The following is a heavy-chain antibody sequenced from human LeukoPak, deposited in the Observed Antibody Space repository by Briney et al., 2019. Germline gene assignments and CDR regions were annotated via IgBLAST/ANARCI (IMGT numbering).Heavy chain of an antibody. CDR2: VYFSGST. CDR3: ARAEAAPGSEIDH. D-gene: IGHD6-25*01. V-gene: IGHV4-59*01. J-gene: IGHJ4*02. Sequence: SETLSLTCTVSGGSISSYYWSWIRQPPGKGLEWIGYVYFSGSTTYNPSLKSRIHISINTSKNQFSLKLDSVTPADTAVYYCARAEAAPGSEIDHWSKGNLVTVSS. CDR1: GGSISSYY.